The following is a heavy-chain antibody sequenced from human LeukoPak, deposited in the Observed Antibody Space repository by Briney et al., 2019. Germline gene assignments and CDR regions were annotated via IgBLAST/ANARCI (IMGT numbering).Heavy chain of an antibody. CDR3: TREITMVRGVIIPDY. D-gene: IGHD3-10*01. CDR1: GFTFGDYA. V-gene: IGHV3-49*04. CDR2: IRSKAYGGTT. Sequence: QPGGPLRLSCTASGFTFGDYAVSWVRQAPGKGLEWVGFIRSKAYGGTTEYAVSVKGRFTISRDDSKSIAYLQMNSLKTEDTAVYCCTREITMVRGVIIPDYWGQGTLVTVSS. J-gene: IGHJ4*02.